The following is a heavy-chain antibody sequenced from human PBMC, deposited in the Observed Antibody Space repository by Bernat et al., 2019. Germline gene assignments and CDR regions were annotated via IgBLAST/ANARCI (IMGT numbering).Heavy chain of an antibody. CDR2: IKQDGSEK. J-gene: IGHJ3*02. Sequence: EVQLVESGGGLVQPGGSLILSCAASGFTFSSYWMSWVRQAPWKGLEWVANIKQDGSEKYYVDSVKGRFTISRDNAKNSLYLQMNSLRAEDTAVYYCARGGTKMTTVTTVIWGQGTMVTVSS. V-gene: IGHV3-7*03. CDR3: ARGGTKMTTVTTVI. CDR1: GFTFSSYW. D-gene: IGHD4-17*01.